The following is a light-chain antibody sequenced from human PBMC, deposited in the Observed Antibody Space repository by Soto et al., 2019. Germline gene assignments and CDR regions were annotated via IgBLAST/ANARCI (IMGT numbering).Light chain of an antibody. CDR3: QQYQDWPPIT. V-gene: IGKV3-15*01. Sequence: ETLMTQSPGTLSVSPGERVTLSCRASQSIGSHLAWYQQIPGQTPRLIMYATSVRATGVPARFSGSGSETEFTLTISSLQSEDFAVYYCQQYQDWPPITFGQGTKLE. J-gene: IGKJ2*01. CDR2: ATS. CDR1: QSIGSH.